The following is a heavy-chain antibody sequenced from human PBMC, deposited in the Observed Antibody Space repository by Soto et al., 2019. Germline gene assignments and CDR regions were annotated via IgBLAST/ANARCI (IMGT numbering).Heavy chain of an antibody. D-gene: IGHD2-2*01. J-gene: IGHJ5*02. CDR2: ISAYNGNT. CDR1: GHTFTSYG. V-gene: IGHV1-18*01. CDR3: AGRDIVVVPAAPGGGFDP. Sequence: QVQLVQSGAEVKKPGASVKVSCKASGHTFTSYGISWVRQAPGQGLEWMGWISAYNGNTNYAQKLQGRVTMTTDTSTSTAYMELRSLRSDDTAVYYCAGRDIVVVPAAPGGGFDPWGQGTLVTVSS.